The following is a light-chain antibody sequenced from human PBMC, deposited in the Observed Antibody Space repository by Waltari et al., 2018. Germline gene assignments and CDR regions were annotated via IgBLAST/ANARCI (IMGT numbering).Light chain of an antibody. V-gene: IGKV3-15*01. CDR1: QSVSSN. CDR3: QQYNNWPPYT. CDR2: GSS. Sequence: EIVMTQSPPTLSVSPGERATLPCRASQSVSSNLAWYQQKPGRAPRLLIFGSSTRATGIPARFSGSGSWTEFTLTISSLQSEDFAVYYCQQYNNWPPYTFGQGTKLEIK. J-gene: IGKJ2*01.